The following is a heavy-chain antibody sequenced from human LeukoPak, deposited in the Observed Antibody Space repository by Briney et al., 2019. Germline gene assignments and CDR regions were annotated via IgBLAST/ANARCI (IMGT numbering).Heavy chain of an antibody. CDR1: GGSISSSSYY. V-gene: IGHV4-39*07. J-gene: IGHJ3*02. CDR3: ARAKIGYCSGGSCYPKFFDI. CDR2: IYYSGST. Sequence: SETLSLTCTVSGGSISSSSYYWGWIRQPPGKGLEWIGSIYYSGSTYYNPSLKSRVTISVDTSKNQFSLKLSSVTAADTAVYYCARAKIGYCSGGSCYPKFFDIWGQGTMVTVSS. D-gene: IGHD2-15*01.